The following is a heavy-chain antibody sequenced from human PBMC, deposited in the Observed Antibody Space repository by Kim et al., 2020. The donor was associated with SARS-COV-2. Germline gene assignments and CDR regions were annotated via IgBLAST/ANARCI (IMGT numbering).Heavy chain of an antibody. Sequence: DGNGKYYVDSVKGRFTISRDNAKNSLYLQMNRLGVEDTAVYYCTRAGGWYWGQGSLVTVSS. CDR2: DGNGK. V-gene: IGHV3-7*03. CDR3: TRAGGWY. J-gene: IGHJ4*02. D-gene: IGHD3-16*01.